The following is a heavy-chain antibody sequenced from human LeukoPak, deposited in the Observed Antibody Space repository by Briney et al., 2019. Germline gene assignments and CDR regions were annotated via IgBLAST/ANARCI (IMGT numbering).Heavy chain of an antibody. CDR1: GFTFSSYW. CDR2: INSDGSST. V-gene: IGHV3-74*01. CDR3: ARVYYDSSGYSVVDY. Sequence: GGSLRLSCAASGFTFSSYWMHWVRQAPGKGLVWVSRINSDGSSTSYADSVKGRFTISRANAKNTLYLQMNSLRAEDTAVYYCARVYYDSSGYSVVDYWGQGTLVTVSS. D-gene: IGHD3-22*01. J-gene: IGHJ4*02.